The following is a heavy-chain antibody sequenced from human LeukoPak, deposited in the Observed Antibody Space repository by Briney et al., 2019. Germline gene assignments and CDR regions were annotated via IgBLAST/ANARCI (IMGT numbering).Heavy chain of an antibody. CDR1: GFTFSTYA. CDR3: ARDAVAGTQSYYFDN. Sequence: PGGSLRLSCAASGFTFSTYAMHWVRQAPGKGLEWVAVISYDGSNKYYADSVKGRFTISRDNSKNTLYLQINSLRAEDTAVYYCARDAVAGTQSYYFDNWGQGTLLTVSS. D-gene: IGHD6-19*01. J-gene: IGHJ4*02. CDR2: ISYDGSNK. V-gene: IGHV3-30*04.